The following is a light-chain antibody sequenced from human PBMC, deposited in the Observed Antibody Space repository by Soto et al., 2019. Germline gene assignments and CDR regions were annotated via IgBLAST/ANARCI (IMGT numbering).Light chain of an antibody. V-gene: IGLV2-11*01. J-gene: IGLJ1*01. CDR2: DVS. CDR1: SSDVGGYNY. Sequence: QSVLTQPRSVSGCPGQSVTISCTGTSSDVGGYNYVSWYQQHPGKAPKLMIYDVSKRPSGVPDRFSGSKSGNTASLTISGLQAEDEADYYCCSYAGSYTFPYVFGTGTKVPVL. CDR3: CSYAGSYTFPYV.